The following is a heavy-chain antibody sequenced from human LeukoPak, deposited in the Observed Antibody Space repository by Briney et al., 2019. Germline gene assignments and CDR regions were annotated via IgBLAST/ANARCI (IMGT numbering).Heavy chain of an antibody. V-gene: IGHV3-30*03. CDR2: ISYDGSNK. Sequence: GGSLRLSCAGSGFTFSSYDIHWVRQAPGKGLEWMAVISYDGSNKYYADSVKGRFTISRDNSKNTLYVQMNSLKIEDTAVYYCAIGSLGGSLNDAFDIWGQGTLVIVSA. D-gene: IGHD2-15*01. CDR3: AIGSLGGSLNDAFDI. J-gene: IGHJ3*02. CDR1: GFTFSSYD.